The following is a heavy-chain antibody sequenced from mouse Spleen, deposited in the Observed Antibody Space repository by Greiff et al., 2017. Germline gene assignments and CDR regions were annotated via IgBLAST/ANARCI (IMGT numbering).Heavy chain of an antibody. D-gene: IGHD2-1*01. CDR2: INPNNGGT. CDR1: GYTFTDYY. J-gene: IGHJ4*01. CDR3: ARNLLWPLYYAMDY. V-gene: IGHV1-26*01. Sequence: EVQLQQSGPELVKPGASVKISCKASGYTFTDYYINWVKQSHGKSLEWIGDINPNNGGTSYNQKFKGKATLTVDKSSSTAYMELRSLTSEDSAVYYCARNLLWPLYYAMDYWGQGTSVTVSS.